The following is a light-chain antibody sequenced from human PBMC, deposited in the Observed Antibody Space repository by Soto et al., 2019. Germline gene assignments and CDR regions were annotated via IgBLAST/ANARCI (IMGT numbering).Light chain of an antibody. Sequence: DIHMTQSPSSLSASVGDSVTLTCRASQRLFSFLNWYQQAPGRAPKRLISTAYKLQSGVPSRFSGSESGTEFTLTISSLQPEDFAIYFCQQTYSAPFTFGPGTKVDVK. J-gene: IGKJ3*01. CDR2: TAY. V-gene: IGKV1-39*01. CDR3: QQTYSAPFT. CDR1: QRLFSF.